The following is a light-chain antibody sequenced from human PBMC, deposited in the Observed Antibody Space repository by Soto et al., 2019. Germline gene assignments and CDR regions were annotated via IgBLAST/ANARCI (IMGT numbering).Light chain of an antibody. CDR2: TAS. CDR3: QQSHSSPLS. CDR1: QSIVRN. V-gene: IGKV1-39*01. Sequence: IPMTQSPSSPSASVGDRVTITCRASQSIVRNLNWYQQKPGKAPELLIYTASNLESGVPSRFSGSGSGTDFALTISSLQPEDSAVYYCQQSHSSPLSFGGGTKVDIK. J-gene: IGKJ4*01.